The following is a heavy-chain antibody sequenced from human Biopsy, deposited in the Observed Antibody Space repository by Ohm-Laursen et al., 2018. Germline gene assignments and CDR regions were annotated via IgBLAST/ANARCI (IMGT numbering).Heavy chain of an antibody. J-gene: IGHJ6*02. CDR2: INKDGSTL. Sequence: GTLSLTWTASGFTFSSYWMNWVRQVPGKGLVWVATINKDGSTLQYVDSVRGRFTISRDNAKNTLHLQMNSLRADDTAIYYCAKDLHNYGMDVWGQGTTVTVSS. CDR1: GFTFSSYW. CDR3: AKDLHNYGMDV. V-gene: IGHV3-74*03.